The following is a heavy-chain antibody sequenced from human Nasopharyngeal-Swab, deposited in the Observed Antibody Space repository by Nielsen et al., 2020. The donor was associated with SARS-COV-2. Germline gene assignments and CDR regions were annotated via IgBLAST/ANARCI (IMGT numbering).Heavy chain of an antibody. J-gene: IGHJ4*02. D-gene: IGHD6-19*01. CDR1: GFTFSSYG. Sequence: SLKISCAASGFTFSSYGMHWVRQAPGKGLEWVSGISWNSGSIGYADSVKGRITISRDNAKNSLYLQMNSLRAEDTALYYCAKDYSSGWRPGYYFDYWGQGTLVTVSS. CDR2: ISWNSGSI. CDR3: AKDYSSGWRPGYYFDY. V-gene: IGHV3-9*01.